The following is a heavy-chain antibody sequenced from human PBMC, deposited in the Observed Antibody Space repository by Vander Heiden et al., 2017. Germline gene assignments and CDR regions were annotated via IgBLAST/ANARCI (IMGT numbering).Heavy chain of an antibody. CDR3: AAGVNYASGGGLDV. Sequence: HMQLVQSGPAVKKPGTSLKLSCTASGSTFSSPGVRWVRGTRGQRLEWIRWSVVGSGNTDYAQKFQDRVTNTRDMSTSTAYMELSSRGSENTAVYYDAAGVNYASGGGLDVWGQGTTVTVSS. V-gene: IGHV1-58*01. CDR2: SVVGSGNT. D-gene: IGHD3-10*01. J-gene: IGHJ6*02. CDR1: GSTFSSPG.